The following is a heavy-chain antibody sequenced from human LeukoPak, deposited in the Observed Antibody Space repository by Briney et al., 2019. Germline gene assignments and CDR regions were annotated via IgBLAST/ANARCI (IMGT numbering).Heavy chain of an antibody. CDR1: GFTFSTYA. D-gene: IGHD6-13*01. CDR2: IWSDGSRE. J-gene: IGHJ5*02. V-gene: IGHV3-33*08. CDR3: ARGVAENGNPNYFDP. Sequence: PGGSLRLSCAGSGFTFSTYAMHWVRQAPGTGLEWVAVIWSDGSREYYIDSVKGRFTISRDNSKNTLYLQMNSLRAEDTAVYSCARGVAENGNPNYFDPWGRGTLVTVSS.